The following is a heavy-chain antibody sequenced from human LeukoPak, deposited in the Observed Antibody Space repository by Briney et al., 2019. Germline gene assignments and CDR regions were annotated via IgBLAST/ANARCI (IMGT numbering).Heavy chain of an antibody. J-gene: IGHJ4*02. D-gene: IGHD4-17*01. Sequence: SETLSLTCAAYGGSFSGYYWSWIRQPPGKGLEWIGEISHSGSSNYNPSLKSRVTISVDTSKNQFSLKLTSVTAADTAVYYCARGDRITVTMFRPRPYIGYWGQGSLATVSS. CDR1: GGSFSGYY. CDR3: ARGDRITVTMFRPRPYIGY. CDR2: ISHSGSS. V-gene: IGHV4-34*01.